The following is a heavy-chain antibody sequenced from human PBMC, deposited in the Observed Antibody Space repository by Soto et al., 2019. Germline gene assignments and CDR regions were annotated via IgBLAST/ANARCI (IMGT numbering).Heavy chain of an antibody. D-gene: IGHD4-17*01. J-gene: IGHJ3*02. CDR2: ITWTSGSR. CDR1: GFTFDDYA. CDR3: AKSKGELGILKTTVTTFWCPFHI. V-gene: IGHV3-9*01. Sequence: EVQLVESGGGLVQPGRSLRLSCAASGFTFDDYAMHWVRQAPGKGPEWVSGITWTSGSRGYAESVKGRFTISRDNAKNSLYLHMNSLRTEDTALYYCAKSKGELGILKTTVTTFWCPFHIWGQGTMVTVSS.